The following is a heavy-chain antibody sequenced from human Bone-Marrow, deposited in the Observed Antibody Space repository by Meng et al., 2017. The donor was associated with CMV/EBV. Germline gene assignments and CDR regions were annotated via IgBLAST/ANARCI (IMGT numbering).Heavy chain of an antibody. CDR2: MNPNSGNT. CDR3: ARARLDCSSTSCYTRSLWFDP. V-gene: IGHV1-8*01. CDR1: GYTFTSYD. D-gene: IGHD2-2*02. J-gene: IGHJ5*02. Sequence: ASVKVSCKASGYTFTSYDINWVRQATGQGLEWMGWMNPNSGNTGYAQKFQGRVTMTRNTSISTAYMELSSLRSEDTAVYYCARARLDCSSTSCYTRSLWFDPWGQGTLVTVSS.